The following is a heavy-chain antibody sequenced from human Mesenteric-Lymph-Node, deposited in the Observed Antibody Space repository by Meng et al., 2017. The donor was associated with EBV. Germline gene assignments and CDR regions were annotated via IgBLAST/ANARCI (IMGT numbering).Heavy chain of an antibody. V-gene: IGHV3-53*01. CDR2: IYTGGIT. CDR1: GFTVSDSY. J-gene: IGHJ4*02. Sequence: RVESGAGVIQPGATLRLSCAASGFTVSDSYMSWVLQRPGKGLEWLSVIYTGGITYYADSVKGRFTISRDDSTNIVYLEMNTLRAEDTALYYCARDRTSARTYYFDDWGQGTLVTVSS. D-gene: IGHD1-14*01. CDR3: ARDRTSARTYYFDD.